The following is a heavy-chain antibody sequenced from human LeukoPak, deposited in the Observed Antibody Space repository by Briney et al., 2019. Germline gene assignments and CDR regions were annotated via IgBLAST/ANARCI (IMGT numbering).Heavy chain of an antibody. D-gene: IGHD2-2*01. Sequence: ASVKVSCKASGYTFTSYGISWVRQAPGQGLEWMGWISAYNGNTNYARKLQGRVTMTTDTSTSTAYMELRSLRSDDTAVYYCARAPLSIVVVPAANAFDIWGQGTMVTVSS. CDR1: GYTFTSYG. CDR2: ISAYNGNT. V-gene: IGHV1-18*04. CDR3: ARAPLSIVVVPAANAFDI. J-gene: IGHJ3*02.